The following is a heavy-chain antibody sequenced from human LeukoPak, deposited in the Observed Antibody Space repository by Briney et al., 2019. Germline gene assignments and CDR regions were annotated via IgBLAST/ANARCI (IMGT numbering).Heavy chain of an antibody. J-gene: IGHJ4*02. CDR2: INPNSGGT. V-gene: IGHV1-2*06. CDR3: ARAQYDSSGYYWNY. Sequence: ASVKVSCKASGYTFTGYYMHWVRQAPGHGIEWMGRINPNSGGTNYAQKFQGRVTMTRDTSISTAYMELSRLRSDDTAVYYCARAQYDSSGYYWNYWGQGTLVTVSS. D-gene: IGHD3-22*01. CDR1: GYTFTGYY.